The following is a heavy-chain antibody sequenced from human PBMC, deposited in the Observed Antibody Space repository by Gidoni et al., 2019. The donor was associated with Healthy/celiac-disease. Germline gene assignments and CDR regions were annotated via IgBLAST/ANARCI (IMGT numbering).Heavy chain of an antibody. J-gene: IGHJ5*02. V-gene: IGHV1-46*01. D-gene: IGHD2-2*02. CDR2: INPSGGST. CDR3: ARDRAAVHSPFVVPTAIDNWFDP. CDR1: GYPFTSPY. Sequence: QVQLVQSGAEVKKPGASVTVSCKASGYPFTSPYVHWVLQAPGQGLEWMGIINPSGGSTSYAQKSQGRVTMTRDTSTSTVYMELSSLRSEDTAVYYCARDRAAVHSPFVVPTAIDNWFDPWGQGTLVTVSS.